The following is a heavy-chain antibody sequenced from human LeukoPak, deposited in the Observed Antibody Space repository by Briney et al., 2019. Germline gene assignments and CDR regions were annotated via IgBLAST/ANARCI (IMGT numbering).Heavy chain of an antibody. Sequence: PSETLSLTCTVSGASISSSYYWSWIRQPPGKGLEWIGYIYYSGSTNYNPSLESRVTMSIDTSNNQFSLKLTSVTATDTAVYYCARSPGHRGYDYWGQGTPVTVSS. CDR3: ARSPGHRGYDY. D-gene: IGHD3-22*01. J-gene: IGHJ4*02. V-gene: IGHV4-59*01. CDR2: IYYSGST. CDR1: GASISSSYY.